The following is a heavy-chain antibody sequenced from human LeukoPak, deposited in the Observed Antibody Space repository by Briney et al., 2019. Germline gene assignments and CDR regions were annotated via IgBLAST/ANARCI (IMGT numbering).Heavy chain of an antibody. CDR3: ARDVERIVAIVNFCRWFDP. CDR1: GGSIRSGDFY. J-gene: IGHJ5*02. V-gene: IGHV4-39*07. CDR2: IYYSGST. Sequence: PSETLSLTCTVSGGSIRSGDFYWAWIRRPPGKGLEWIGTIYYSGSTYYSSSLKSRATISIDTSKNQFSLRLSSVTAADTAVYYCARDVERIVAIVNFCRWFDPWGQGTLVTVSS. D-gene: IGHD2-15*01.